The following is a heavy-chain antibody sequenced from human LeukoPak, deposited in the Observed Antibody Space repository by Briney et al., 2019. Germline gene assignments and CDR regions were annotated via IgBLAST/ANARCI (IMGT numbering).Heavy chain of an antibody. CDR3: ARRGVVATPDANF. D-gene: IGHD5-12*01. CDR2: IYYTGST. CDR1: GGSISSSRYY. J-gene: IGHJ4*02. V-gene: IGHV4-39*01. Sequence: SETLSLTCTVSGGSISSSRYYWGWIRQPPGKGLEWIGSIYYTGSTYYNPSLRSRGSISVDTSKNQFTLKLSSVTAADTAVYYCARRGVVATPDANFWGQGTLVTVSS.